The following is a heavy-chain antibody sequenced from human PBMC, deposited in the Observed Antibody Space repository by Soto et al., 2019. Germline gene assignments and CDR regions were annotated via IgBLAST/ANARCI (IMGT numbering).Heavy chain of an antibody. CDR1: VYTFTSYA. CDR3: ARDVNYYDSSGPLGQFDY. J-gene: IGHJ4*02. CDR2: INAGNGNT. Sequence: GXSVKVSCKASVYTFTSYAMHWVRQAPGQSLEWMGWINAGNGNTKYSQKFRGRVTITRDTSASTAYMELSSLRSEDTAVYYCARDVNYYDSSGPLGQFDYWGQGTLVTVSS. V-gene: IGHV1-3*01. D-gene: IGHD3-22*01.